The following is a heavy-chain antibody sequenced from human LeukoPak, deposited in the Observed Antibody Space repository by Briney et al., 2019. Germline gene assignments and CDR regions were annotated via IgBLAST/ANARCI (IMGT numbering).Heavy chain of an antibody. CDR3: ARDPGKSTAY. J-gene: IGHJ4*02. CDR1: GFTVSSHY. Sequence: GGSLRLSCAVSGFTVSSHYMTWVRQAPGKGLEWVSVIYTNGKTFYADSVKGRLTVSRDSSTNAVDLQMNSLRPADTAVYYCARDPGKSTAYWGQRTPVTVSS. CDR2: IYTNGKT. D-gene: IGHD1-26*01. V-gene: IGHV3-66*03.